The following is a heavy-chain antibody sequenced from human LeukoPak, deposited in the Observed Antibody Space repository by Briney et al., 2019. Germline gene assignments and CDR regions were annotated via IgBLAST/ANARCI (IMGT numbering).Heavy chain of an antibody. Sequence: ASVTVSCKASGYTFTSYGISWVRQAPGQGLEWMGWISAYNGNTNYAQKLQGRVTMTTDTSTSTAYMELRSLRSDDTAVYYCARSPDLGSSMEWWGQGTLATVSS. CDR1: GYTFTSYG. V-gene: IGHV1-18*01. J-gene: IGHJ4*02. CDR3: ARSPDLGSSMEW. D-gene: IGHD6-13*01. CDR2: ISAYNGNT.